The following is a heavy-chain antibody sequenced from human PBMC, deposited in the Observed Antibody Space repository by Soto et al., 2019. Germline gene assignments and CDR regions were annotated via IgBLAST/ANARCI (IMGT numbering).Heavy chain of an antibody. Sequence: WSVRLASACCGFTFETYPMNGFRQAAGKGLEWIAYISYDSDTIQYADSVRGRFTISRDFSKNTVFLHMDSLRAEDTAVYYCAKDRDYPRDYFHYWGQGTLVTVSS. D-gene: IGHD3-10*01. CDR1: GFTFETYP. V-gene: IGHV3-48*04. CDR2: ISYDSDTI. CDR3: AKDRDYPRDYFHY. J-gene: IGHJ4*02.